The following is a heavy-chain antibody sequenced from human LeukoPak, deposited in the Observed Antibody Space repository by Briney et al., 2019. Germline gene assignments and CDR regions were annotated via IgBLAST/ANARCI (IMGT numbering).Heavy chain of an antibody. CDR3: AREDTNDAFDI. J-gene: IGHJ3*02. CDR1: GFTFSSYE. CDR2: ISGSGSII. Sequence: GGSLRLSCAASGFTFSSYEMNWVRQAPGKGLEWVSYISGSGSIIYYADSVKGRFTISRDNAKSSLYLQMNSLRAEDTAVYYCAREDTNDAFDIWGQGTMVTVSP. V-gene: IGHV3-48*03.